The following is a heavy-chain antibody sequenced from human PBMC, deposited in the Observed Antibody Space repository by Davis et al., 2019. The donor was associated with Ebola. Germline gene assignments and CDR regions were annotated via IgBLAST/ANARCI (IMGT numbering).Heavy chain of an antibody. J-gene: IGHJ6*02. V-gene: IGHV3-30*03. CDR2: ISYDGSNK. Sequence: GGSLRLSCAASGFTFSSYGMHWVRQAPGKGLEWVAVISYDGSNKYYADSVKGRFTISRDNSKNTLYLQMNSLRAEDTAVYYCARDHITYYYDSSGYWSRYYYYGMDVWGQGTTVTVSS. D-gene: IGHD3-22*01. CDR3: ARDHITYYYDSSGYWSRYYYYGMDV. CDR1: GFTFSSYG.